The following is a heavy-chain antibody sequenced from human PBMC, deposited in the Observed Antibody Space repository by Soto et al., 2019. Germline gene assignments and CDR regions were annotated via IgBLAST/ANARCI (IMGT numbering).Heavy chain of an antibody. V-gene: IGHV3-23*01. J-gene: IGHJ4*02. D-gene: IGHD6-25*01. CDR1: GFTFSSYA. CDR3: AEEIADSSGAGDFDY. Sequence: PGGSLRLSCAASGFTFSSYAMSWVRQAPGKGLEWVSAISGSGGSTYYADSVKGRFTISRDNSKNTLYLQMNSLRAEDTAVYYCAEEIADSSGAGDFDYWGQGTLVTVSS. CDR2: ISGSGGST.